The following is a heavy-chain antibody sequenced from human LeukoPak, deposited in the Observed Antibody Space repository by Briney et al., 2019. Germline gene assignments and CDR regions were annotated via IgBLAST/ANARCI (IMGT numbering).Heavy chain of an antibody. J-gene: IGHJ4*02. CDR3: AREPPYTGHCDITTCDVSRFDL. CDR2: INPKNGGT. CDR1: RNIFTGYF. Sequence: ASVKVSCKASRNIFTGYFIHWVRQAPGQGLEWMGWINPKNGGTNPAEKFQGRITMTRDTSLSTAFMELTGLTSDDTAVYFCAREPPYTGHCDITTCDVSRFDLWGQGTLVTVSS. D-gene: IGHD2-2*01. V-gene: IGHV1-2*02.